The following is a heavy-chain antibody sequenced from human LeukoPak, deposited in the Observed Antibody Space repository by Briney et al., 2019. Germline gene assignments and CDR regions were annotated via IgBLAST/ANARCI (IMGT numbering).Heavy chain of an antibody. CDR1: GFTFSSYA. D-gene: IGHD3-22*01. CDR2: INAGNGNT. V-gene: IGHV1-3*01. CDR3: ARAEYYYDSSGYYDY. J-gene: IGHJ4*02. Sequence: GGSLRLSCAASGFTFSSYAMHWVRQAPGQRLEWMGWINAGNGNTKYSQKFQGRVTITRDTSASTAYMELSSLRSEDTAVYCCARAEYYYDSSGYYDYWGQGTLVTVSS.